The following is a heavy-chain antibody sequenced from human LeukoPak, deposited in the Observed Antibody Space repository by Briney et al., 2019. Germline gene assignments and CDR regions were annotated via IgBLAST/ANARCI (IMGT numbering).Heavy chain of an antibody. V-gene: IGHV3-21*01. D-gene: IGHD5-12*01. Sequence: GGSLRLSCAASGFTFSSYSMNWVRQAPGKGLEWVSSISSSRSYIYYADSVKGRCTISRDNAKNSLYLQMNSLRAEDTAVYYCARDQIVDIVATIGVGFDYWGQGTLVTVSS. J-gene: IGHJ4*02. CDR2: ISSSRSYI. CDR3: ARDQIVDIVATIGVGFDY. CDR1: GFTFSSYS.